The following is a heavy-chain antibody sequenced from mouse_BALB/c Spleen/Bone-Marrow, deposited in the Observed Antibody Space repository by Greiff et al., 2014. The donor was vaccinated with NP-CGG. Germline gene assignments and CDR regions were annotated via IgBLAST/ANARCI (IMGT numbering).Heavy chain of an antibody. V-gene: IGHV1-7*01. Sequence: VKLMESGAELAKPGASVKMSCKASGFTFTSYWMHWVKQRPGRGLEWIGYINPSTGYTEYNQKFKDKATLTADKSSSTAYMQLSSLTSEDSAVYYCARGGRGYDGFAYWGQGTLVTVSA. J-gene: IGHJ3*01. D-gene: IGHD2-2*01. CDR3: ARGGRGYDGFAY. CDR2: INPSTGYT. CDR1: GFTFTSYW.